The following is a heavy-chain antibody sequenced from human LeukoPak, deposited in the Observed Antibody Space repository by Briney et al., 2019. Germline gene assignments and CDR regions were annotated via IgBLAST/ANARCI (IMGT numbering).Heavy chain of an antibody. Sequence: SETLSLACTVSGGSISSYYWSWIRQPPGKGLEWIGYIYYSGSTNYNPSLKSRVTISVDTSKNQFSLKLSSVTAADTAVYYCARSYYYGMDVWGQGTTVTVSS. V-gene: IGHV4-59*01. J-gene: IGHJ6*02. CDR3: ARSYYYGMDV. CDR1: GGSISSYY. CDR2: IYYSGST.